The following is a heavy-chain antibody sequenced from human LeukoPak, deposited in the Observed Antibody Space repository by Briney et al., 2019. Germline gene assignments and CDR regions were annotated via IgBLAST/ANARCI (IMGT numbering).Heavy chain of an antibody. CDR3: ARSYGGNSNWFDP. J-gene: IGHJ5*02. CDR1: GGSFSGYY. V-gene: IGHV4-34*01. CDR2: INHSGST. D-gene: IGHD4-23*01. Sequence: PSETLSLTCAVYGGSFSGYYWSWIRQPPGKGLEWIGEINHSGSTNYNPSLKSRVTISVDTSKNQFSLKLSSVTAADTAVYCCARSYGGNSNWFDPWGQGTLVTVSS.